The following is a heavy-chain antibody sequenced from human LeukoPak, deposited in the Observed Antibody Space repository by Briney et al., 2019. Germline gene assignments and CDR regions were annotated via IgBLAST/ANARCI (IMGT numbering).Heavy chain of an antibody. CDR2: IYYTGNT. D-gene: IGHD3-3*01. J-gene: IGHJ4*02. V-gene: IGHV4-39*07. Sequence: PSETLSLTCTVSGVSISSSYSYWGWIRQPPGMGLEWIGSIYYTGNTYYNASLKSQVSISIDTSKNQFSLKLSSVTAADTAVYYCARDRAYYDFWSGYTPLGEPFDYWGQGTLVTVSS. CDR3: ARDRAYYDFWSGYTPLGEPFDY. CDR1: GVSISSSYSY.